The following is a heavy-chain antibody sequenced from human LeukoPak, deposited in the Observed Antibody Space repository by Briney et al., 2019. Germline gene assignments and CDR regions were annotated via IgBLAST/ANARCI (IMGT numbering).Heavy chain of an antibody. V-gene: IGHV4-4*07. CDR3: TRHREYDADVFDV. J-gene: IGHJ3*01. Sequence: SETLSLTCTVSGDSISSYYWSWIRQPAGKGLEWIGRIYSGGSTNYNPSLKSRVTMSVDTSKNQFSLNLYSVTAADTAVYYCTRHREYDADVFDVWGQGTMVTVSS. CDR2: IYSGGST. D-gene: IGHD2/OR15-2a*01. CDR1: GDSISSYY.